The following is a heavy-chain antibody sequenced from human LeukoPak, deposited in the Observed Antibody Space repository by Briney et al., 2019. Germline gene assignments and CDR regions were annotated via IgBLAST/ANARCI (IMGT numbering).Heavy chain of an antibody. Sequence: PSETLSLTCAVYGGSFSGYFWSWIRQPPGKGLEWIGEINHSGTTNYNPSLKSRVTISVDTSKNQFSLKLSSVTAADTAVYYCARSIWLPSDAFDIWGQGTMVTVSS. CDR3: ARSIWLPSDAFDI. V-gene: IGHV4-34*01. D-gene: IGHD2-21*01. CDR2: INHSGTT. CDR1: GGSFSGYF. J-gene: IGHJ3*02.